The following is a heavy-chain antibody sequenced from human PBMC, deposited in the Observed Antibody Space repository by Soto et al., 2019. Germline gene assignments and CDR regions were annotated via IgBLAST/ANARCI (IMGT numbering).Heavy chain of an antibody. D-gene: IGHD3-10*01. J-gene: IGHJ5*02. CDR1: GGTFSSYA. CDR2: IIPMYGPA. Sequence: QVPLVQSGAEVKQPGSSVTVSCKASGGTFSSYAIHWVRQAPGQGLEWMGGIIPMYGPAKYAQRFQGRVTISADESTTTAYTELTSMTSQDPAVYYWARVTSMVRGVIDNGFDPWGHGPLVTVSS. CDR3: ARVTSMVRGVIDNGFDP. V-gene: IGHV1-69*01.